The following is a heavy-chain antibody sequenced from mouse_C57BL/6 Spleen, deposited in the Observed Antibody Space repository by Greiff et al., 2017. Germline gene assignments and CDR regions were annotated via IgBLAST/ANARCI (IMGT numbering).Heavy chain of an antibody. Sequence: QVQLQQPGAELVKPGASVKMSCKASGYTFTSYWITWVKQRPGQGLEWIGDIYPGSGSTTYNEKFKSKATLTVDTSSSTAYMQLSSLTSEDSAVDDCARIGELRLQKDYWGQGTTLTVSS. D-gene: IGHD3-2*02. CDR1: GYTFTSYW. CDR2: IYPGSGST. J-gene: IGHJ2*01. V-gene: IGHV1-55*01. CDR3: ARIGELRLQKDY.